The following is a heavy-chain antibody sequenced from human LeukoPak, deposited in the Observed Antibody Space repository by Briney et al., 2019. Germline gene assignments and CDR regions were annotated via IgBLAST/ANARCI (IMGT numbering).Heavy chain of an antibody. CDR1: GFTFSSYA. Sequence: RPGRSLRLSCAASGFTFSSYAMHWVRQAPGKGLEWVAAISYDGSNKYYADSVKGRFTISRDNSKNTLYLQMNSLRAEDTAVYYCARDVGSELAYDAFDIWGQGTMVTVSS. CDR2: ISYDGSNK. J-gene: IGHJ3*02. V-gene: IGHV3-30-3*01. D-gene: IGHD1-26*01. CDR3: ARDVGSELAYDAFDI.